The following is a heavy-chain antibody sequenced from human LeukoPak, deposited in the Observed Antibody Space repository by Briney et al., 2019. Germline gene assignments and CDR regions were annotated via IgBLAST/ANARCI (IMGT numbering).Heavy chain of an antibody. CDR2: IYHSGST. V-gene: IGHV4-4*02. CDR1: GGSISSSNW. Sequence: SGTLSLTCAVSGGSISSSNWWSWVRQPPGKGLEWIGEIYHSGSTNYNPSLKSRVTISVDKSKNQFSLKLSSVTAADTAVYYCARTRYYYNSRSYGAPYYFDYWGQGTLVTVSS. D-gene: IGHD3-10*01. J-gene: IGHJ4*02. CDR3: ARTRYYYNSRSYGAPYYFDY.